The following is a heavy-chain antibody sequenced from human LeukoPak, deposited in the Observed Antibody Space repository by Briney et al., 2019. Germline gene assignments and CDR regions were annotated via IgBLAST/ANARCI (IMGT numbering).Heavy chain of an antibody. D-gene: IGHD5-18*01. CDR3: ARQVDTTMALPDY. CDR1: GYTSTSYG. J-gene: IGHJ4*02. Sequence: ASVKVSCKASGYTSTSYGISWVRQAPGQGLEWMGWISGYNGNTNYAQKLQGRVTMTTDTSTSTAYMELRSLISDDTAIYYCARQVDTTMALPDYWGQGTLVTVSS. CDR2: ISGYNGNT. V-gene: IGHV1-18*01.